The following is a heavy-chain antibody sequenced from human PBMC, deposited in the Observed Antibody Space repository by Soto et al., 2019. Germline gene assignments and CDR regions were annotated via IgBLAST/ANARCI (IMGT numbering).Heavy chain of an antibody. CDR2: IYYSGST. CDR1: GGSISSGGYY. Sequence: SETLSLTCTVSGGSISSGGYYWSWIRQHPGKGLEWIGYIYYSGSTYYNPSLKSRVTISVDTSKNQFSLKLSSVTAADTAVYYCARVGPRNMVRGALDAFDIWGQGTMVTVSS. CDR3: ARVGPRNMVRGALDAFDI. V-gene: IGHV4-31*03. D-gene: IGHD3-10*01. J-gene: IGHJ3*02.